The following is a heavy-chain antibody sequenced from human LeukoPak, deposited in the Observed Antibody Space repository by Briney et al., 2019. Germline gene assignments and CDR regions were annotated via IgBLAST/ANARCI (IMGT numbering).Heavy chain of an antibody. J-gene: IGHJ4*02. CDR1: GFNFGDQP. V-gene: IGHV3-49*03. Sequence: PGRSLRLSCTTSGFNFGDQPLGWFRQAPGKGPEWVGYVRSKGYGGTREYAASVAGRFTISRDDSKRTAYLQMNSLKTEDTAVYYCTSSLGNSGWHWGQGTLVTVS. D-gene: IGHD6-19*01. CDR2: VRSKGYGGTR. CDR3: TSSLGNSGWH.